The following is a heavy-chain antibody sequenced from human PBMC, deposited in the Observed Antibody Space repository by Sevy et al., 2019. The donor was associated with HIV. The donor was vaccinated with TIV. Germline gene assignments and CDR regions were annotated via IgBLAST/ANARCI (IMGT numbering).Heavy chain of an antibody. V-gene: IGHV3-23*01. J-gene: IGHJ5*01. Sequence: GGSLRLSCAASGLTFNDYALSWVRQAPGMGLEWVSSVRPTGETYYSDSVKGRFTVSRDNSKTTVFLQMSGLRAEDTAVYYWAKDGSRIWSRHTWFDSWGHGTLVTVSS. CDR1: GLTFNDYA. D-gene: IGHD3-3*01. CDR2: VRPTGET. CDR3: AKDGSRIWSRHTWFDS.